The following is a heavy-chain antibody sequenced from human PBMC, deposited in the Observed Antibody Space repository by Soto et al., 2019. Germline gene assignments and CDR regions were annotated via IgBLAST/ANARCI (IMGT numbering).Heavy chain of an antibody. CDR2: MTSDGSTT. V-gene: IGHV3-74*01. Sequence: ESLLRPCAASFVHFSSSWMHWVRQAPGPGLQWVSRMTSDGSTTDYADSVKGRFTVSRDNGNYTLYLQMNSLRAEDTAVYYCAIHELYCWGRGPLVTVSP. J-gene: IGHJ1*01. CDR3: AIHELYC. D-gene: IGHD1-26*01. CDR1: FVHFSSSW.